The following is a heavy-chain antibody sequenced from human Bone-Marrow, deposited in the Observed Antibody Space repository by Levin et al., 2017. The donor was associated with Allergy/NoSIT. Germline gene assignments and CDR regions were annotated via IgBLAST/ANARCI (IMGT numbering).Heavy chain of an antibody. CDR1: GFTFRNYA. J-gene: IGHJ4*02. CDR2: ISGDGGRI. V-gene: IGHV3-23*01. CDR3: AKDPATYFGSSADHHFDY. D-gene: IGHD3-22*01. Sequence: AGESLKISCAASGFTFRNYAMSWVRQAPGKGLKWVSSISGDGGRIYYADSVKGRFTISRDNSKDTLFLQMNSLRDEDTAVFYCAKDPATYFGSSADHHFDYWGLGTLVTVSS.